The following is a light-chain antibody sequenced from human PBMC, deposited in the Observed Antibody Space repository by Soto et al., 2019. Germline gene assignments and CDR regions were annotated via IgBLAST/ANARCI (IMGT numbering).Light chain of an antibody. CDR2: DAS. V-gene: IGKV1-5*01. CDR3: QQYHSYYPWT. CDR1: QSISSW. Sequence: DIQMTQSPSTLSASVGDRLTITCRASQSISSWLAWYQQKPGKPPKLLIYDASSLESGVPSRFSGSGSGTDFSLTITSLQPDHSATYYCQQYHSYYPWTFGQGTKVEIE. J-gene: IGKJ1*01.